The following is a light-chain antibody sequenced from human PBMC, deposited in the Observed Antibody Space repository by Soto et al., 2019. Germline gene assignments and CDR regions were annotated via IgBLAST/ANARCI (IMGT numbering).Light chain of an antibody. CDR2: GAS. CDR3: QQYGSSPT. V-gene: IGKV3-20*01. J-gene: IGKJ1*01. CDR1: QSVSARY. Sequence: EIVLTQSPGTLSLSPGETATLSCRASQSVSARYLAWYQQKPGQAPNLLIYGASSRATGIPARFSGSGSGTDFTLTVSSLEPEDSAVYYCQQYGSSPTFGQGTKVEIK.